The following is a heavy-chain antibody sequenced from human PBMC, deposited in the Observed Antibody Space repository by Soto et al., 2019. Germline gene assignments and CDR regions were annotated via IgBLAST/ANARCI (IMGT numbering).Heavy chain of an antibody. CDR1: GGTFSNDI. CDR3: ARDSPIGSTLSGPGDPRPRAFDP. V-gene: IGHV1-69*04. Sequence: SVKVSCKTSGGTFSNDIFTWVRQAPGQGLEWMGRIIPLLDITNYAQKFQGRVTITADKSTSTAYMELNSLRSEDTAVYYCARDSPIGSTLSGPGDPRPRAFDPWGQGTLVTVSS. J-gene: IGHJ5*02. CDR2: IIPLLDIT. D-gene: IGHD2-21*02.